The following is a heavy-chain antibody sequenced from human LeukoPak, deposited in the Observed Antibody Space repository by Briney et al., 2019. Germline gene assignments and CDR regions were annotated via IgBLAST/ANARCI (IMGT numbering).Heavy chain of an antibody. Sequence: PSQTLSLTCTVSGGSISSGDYDWSWIRQPPGKGLEWIGYIYYSGSTYYNPSLKSRVTISVDTSKNQFSLKLSSVTAADTAVYYCARALPSYCGGDCSRRAFDYWGQGTLVTVSS. J-gene: IGHJ4*02. CDR2: IYYSGST. CDR3: ARALPSYCGGDCSRRAFDY. D-gene: IGHD2-21*02. CDR1: GGSISSGDYD. V-gene: IGHV4-30-4*01.